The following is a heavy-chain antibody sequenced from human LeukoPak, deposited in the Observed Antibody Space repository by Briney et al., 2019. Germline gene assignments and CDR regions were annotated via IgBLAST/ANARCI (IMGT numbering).Heavy chain of an antibody. CDR1: GFTFSSYD. J-gene: IGHJ4*02. CDR3: AKDGRDHYVSGSYYRGVPALDY. Sequence: GGSLRLSCAASGFTFSSYDMHWVRQAPGKGLEWVAFMQYDGSIKYYADSVKGRFTISRDNSKNTLYLQMDSLRADDTAVFFCAKDGRDHYVSGSYYRGVPALDYWGQGTLITVSS. CDR2: MQYDGSIK. V-gene: IGHV3-30*02. D-gene: IGHD3-10*01.